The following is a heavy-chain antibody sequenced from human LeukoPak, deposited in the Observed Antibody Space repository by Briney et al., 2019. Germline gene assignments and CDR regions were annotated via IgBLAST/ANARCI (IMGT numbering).Heavy chain of an antibody. D-gene: IGHD3-22*01. J-gene: IGHJ4*02. V-gene: IGHV4-34*01. CDR1: GGSFSVYY. CDR3: ARGPPYYYDSSGYG. CDR2: INHSGST. Sequence: SETLSLTCAVYGGSFSVYYWGWIRQPPGKGLDWIGEINHSGSTNYNPSLKSRVTISVDTSKNQFSLKLSSVTAADTAVYYCARGPPYYYDSSGYGWGQGTLVTVSS.